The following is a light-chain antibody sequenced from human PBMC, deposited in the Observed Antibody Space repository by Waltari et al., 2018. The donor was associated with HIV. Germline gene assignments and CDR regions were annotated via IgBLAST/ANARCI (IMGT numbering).Light chain of an antibody. CDR1: SSDVGRYNY. Sequence: QSALTQPASVSGSPGQSITIYCTGASSDVGRYNYVSWYQQYTGKTPQLIIYDVTYRPSGVSNRFSASKSGNTASLTISGLQAEDEADYYCSSYTSTSIWVFGGGTKLTVL. V-gene: IGLV2-14*03. CDR3: SSYTSTSIWV. J-gene: IGLJ3*02. CDR2: DVT.